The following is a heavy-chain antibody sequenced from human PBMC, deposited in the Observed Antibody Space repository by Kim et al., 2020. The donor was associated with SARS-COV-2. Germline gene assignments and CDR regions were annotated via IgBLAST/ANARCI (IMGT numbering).Heavy chain of an antibody. CDR3: ARRRRRLLWSDAFDI. CDR1: GYSFTSYW. V-gene: IGHV5-51*01. J-gene: IGHJ3*02. D-gene: IGHD2-2*01. Sequence: GESLKISCKGSGYSFTSYWIGWVRQMPGKGLEWMGIIYPGDSDTRYSQSFQGQVTISADKSISTAYLQWSSLKASDTAMYYCARRRRRLLWSDAFDIWGQGTMVTVSS. CDR2: IYPGDSDT.